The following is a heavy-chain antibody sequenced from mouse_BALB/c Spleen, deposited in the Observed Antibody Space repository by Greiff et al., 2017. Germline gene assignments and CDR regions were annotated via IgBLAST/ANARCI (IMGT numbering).Heavy chain of an antibody. J-gene: IGHJ4*01. CDR3: TRRLRNAMDY. V-gene: IGHV1-15*01. CDR2: IDPETGGT. CDR1: GYTFTDYE. Sequence: QVQLKQSGAELVRPGASVTLSCKASGYTFTDYEMHWVKQTPVHGLEWIGAIDPETGGTAYNQKFKGKATLTADKSSSTAYMELRSLTSEDSAVYYCTRRLRNAMDYWGQGTSVTVSS. D-gene: IGHD1-2*01.